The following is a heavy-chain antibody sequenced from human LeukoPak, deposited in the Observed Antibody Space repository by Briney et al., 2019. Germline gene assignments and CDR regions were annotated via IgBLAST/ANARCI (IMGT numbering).Heavy chain of an antibody. Sequence: GGYLRLSCAASGFPFCSYVMSRERQAPGIGLEGCSSISGSGGSIAYADSEKGWFTMSRDKSKNTLYLQMNSLRAEDTAVYYCAKEKIPGAVARCFDYWGQGTLVTVSS. CDR3: AKEKIPGAVARCFDY. CDR1: GFPFCSYV. CDR2: ISGSGGSI. D-gene: IGHD6-13*01. J-gene: IGHJ4*02. V-gene: IGHV3-23*01.